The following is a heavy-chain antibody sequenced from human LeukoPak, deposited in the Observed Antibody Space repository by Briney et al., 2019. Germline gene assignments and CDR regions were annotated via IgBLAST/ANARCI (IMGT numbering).Heavy chain of an antibody. CDR3: ATKPLRLGELDY. V-gene: IGHV1-24*01. CDR2: FDPEDGET. D-gene: IGHD3-16*01. J-gene: IGHJ4*02. Sequence: ASVKVSCKVSGYTLTELSMHWVRQAPGKGREWMGGFDPEDGETIYARKFQGRVTMTEDTSTDTAYMQLSSLRSEDTAVYYCATKPLRLGELDYGGQGTLVTVSS. CDR1: GYTLTELS.